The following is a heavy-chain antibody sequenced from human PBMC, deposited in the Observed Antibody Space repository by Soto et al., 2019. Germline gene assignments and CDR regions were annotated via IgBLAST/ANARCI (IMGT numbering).Heavy chain of an antibody. CDR2: ISAYNGNT. D-gene: IGHD3-22*01. CDR1: GYTFTSYG. CDR3: ARDDYYDSSGNHPFDY. Sequence: QVQLVQSGAEVKKPGASVKVSCKASGYTFTSYGISWVRQAPGQGLEWMGWISAYNGNTNYAQKLQGKVTMTTDTSTSTAYMELRSLRSDDTAVYYCARDDYYDSSGNHPFDYWGQGTLVTVSS. J-gene: IGHJ4*02. V-gene: IGHV1-18*01.